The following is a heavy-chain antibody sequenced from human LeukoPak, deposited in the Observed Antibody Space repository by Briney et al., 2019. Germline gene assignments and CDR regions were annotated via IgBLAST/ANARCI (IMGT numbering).Heavy chain of an antibody. CDR2: IYSGGTT. Sequence: PGGSLRLSCAASGFTVSSNYMSWVRQAPGKGLEWVSIIYSGGTTYYADSVKGRFTISRDNSKSTLYLQMNSLRAEDTAVYYCARGYHSSVWGQGTLVTVSS. J-gene: IGHJ4*02. CDR1: GFTVSSNY. V-gene: IGHV3-66*01. D-gene: IGHD3-22*01. CDR3: ARGYHSSV.